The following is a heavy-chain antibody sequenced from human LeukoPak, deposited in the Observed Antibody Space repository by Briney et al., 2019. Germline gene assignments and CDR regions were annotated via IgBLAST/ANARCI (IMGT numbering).Heavy chain of an antibody. CDR3: AKDILGTTSDAFDI. J-gene: IGHJ3*02. CDR2: ITRNSGIL. V-gene: IGHV3-9*01. CDR1: QFTFEDYA. D-gene: IGHD1-7*01. Sequence: PGRSLRLSCAASQFTFEDYAMHWVRQVPGKGLEWVSGITRNSGILAYADSVKGRFTISRDNANKSLYLHMNSLRPEDTAFYYCAKDILGTTSDAFDIWGQGAMVIVSS.